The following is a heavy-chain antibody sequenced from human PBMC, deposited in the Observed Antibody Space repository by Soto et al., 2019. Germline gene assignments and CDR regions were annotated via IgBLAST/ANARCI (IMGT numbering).Heavy chain of an antibody. Sequence: QVQLQESGPGLVKPSETLSLTCTVSGGSISSYYWSWIRQPAGEGLEWIGRIYTSGSTNYNPPLKSRVTMAVDTSKNQFSLKLSSVTAADTAVYYCARYRSVAAAGTPNWFDPGGQGTLVTVSS. CDR1: GGSISSYY. J-gene: IGHJ5*02. CDR3: ARYRSVAAAGTPNWFDP. V-gene: IGHV4-4*07. D-gene: IGHD6-13*01. CDR2: IYTSGST.